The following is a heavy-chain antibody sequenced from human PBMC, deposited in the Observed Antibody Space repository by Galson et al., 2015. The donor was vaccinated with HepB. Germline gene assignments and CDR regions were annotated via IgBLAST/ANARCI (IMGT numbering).Heavy chain of an antibody. CDR3: AKDPAIFGVVTHFDS. CDR1: GFHFRVYA. J-gene: IGHJ4*02. V-gene: IGHV3-23*01. Sequence: SLRLSCAASGFHFRVYAMSWVRQAPGEGLEWVAGFYDGGIRTFYADLARGRFTISRDNFKTMAFLQMNSMRAEDTAKYYCAKDPAIFGVVTHFDSWGQGTLVAVSS. CDR2: FYDGGIRT. D-gene: IGHD3-3*02.